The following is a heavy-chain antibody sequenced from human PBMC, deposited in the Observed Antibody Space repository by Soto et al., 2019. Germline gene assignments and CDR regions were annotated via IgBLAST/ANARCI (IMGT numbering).Heavy chain of an antibody. CDR3: ARGSSGYYYGSGINYYYYYMDV. J-gene: IGHJ6*03. D-gene: IGHD3-10*01. V-gene: IGHV4-34*01. CDR2: INHSGST. CDR1: GGSFSGYY. Sequence: SETLSLTCAVYGGSFSGYYWSWIRQPPGKGLEWIGEINHSGSTNYNPSLKSRVTISVDTSKNQFSLKLSSVTAADTAVYYCARGSSGYYYGSGINYYYYYMDVWGKGTTVTGSS.